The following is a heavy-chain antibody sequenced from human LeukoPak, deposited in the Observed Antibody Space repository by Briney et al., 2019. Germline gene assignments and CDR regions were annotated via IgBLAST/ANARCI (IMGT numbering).Heavy chain of an antibody. CDR3: ARAVDIVATTPFDL. D-gene: IGHD5-12*01. J-gene: IGHJ3*01. CDR2: ISSSSSTI. Sequence: PGGSLRLSCAASGFTFSSYGMHWVRQAPGKGLEWVSYISSSSSTIYYADSVKGRFTISRDNSKNTVYLDMKSLRAEDTAVYYCARAVDIVATTPFDLWGQGTMVTVSS. V-gene: IGHV3-48*01. CDR1: GFTFSSYG.